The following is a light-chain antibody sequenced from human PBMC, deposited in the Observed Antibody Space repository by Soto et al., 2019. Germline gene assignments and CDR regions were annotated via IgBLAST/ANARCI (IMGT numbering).Light chain of an antibody. V-gene: IGKV3-15*01. CDR3: QQYYKWGT. CDR2: GAS. CDR1: QSVGSN. J-gene: IGKJ1*01. Sequence: EIVMAQSPATLSVSPGERATLSCRASQSVGSNLAWYQQKPGQAPRLLISGASTRVTGIPARFSGSGSGTEFTITIRSLQSEDFAVYHFQQYYKWGTFGQGTKVAIK.